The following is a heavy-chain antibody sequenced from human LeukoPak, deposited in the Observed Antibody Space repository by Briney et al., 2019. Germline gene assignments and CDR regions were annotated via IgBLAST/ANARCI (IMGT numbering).Heavy chain of an antibody. Sequence: SVKVSCKASGGTFSSYAISWVRQAPGQGLEWMGGIIPIFGTANYAQKFQGGVTITADESTSTAYMELSSLRSEDTAVYYCARDSGFYYDSSGSFDYWGQGTLVTVSS. CDR2: IIPIFGTA. CDR1: GGTFSSYA. CDR3: ARDSGFYYDSSGSFDY. V-gene: IGHV1-69*13. J-gene: IGHJ4*02. D-gene: IGHD3-22*01.